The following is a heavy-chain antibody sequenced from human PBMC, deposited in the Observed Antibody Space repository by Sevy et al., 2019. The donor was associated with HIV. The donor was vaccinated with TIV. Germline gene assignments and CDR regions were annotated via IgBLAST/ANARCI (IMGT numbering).Heavy chain of an antibody. V-gene: IGHV3-7*01. J-gene: IGHJ6*02. CDR3: AKSYFGSGTSYGMDL. CDR2: IRQDGSEK. D-gene: IGHD3-10*01. CDR1: GFTFRNFW. Sequence: GGSLRLSCAVSGFTFRNFWMSWVRQAPGKGLEWVANIRQDGSEKYYVDSARGRFTNSRDNAKNSLFLQLNSLRADDTAIYYCAKSYFGSGTSYGMDLWGRGTTVTVSS.